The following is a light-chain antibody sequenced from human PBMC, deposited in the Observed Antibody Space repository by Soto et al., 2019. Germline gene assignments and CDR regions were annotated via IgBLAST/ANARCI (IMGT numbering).Light chain of an antibody. Sequence: DIVMTESRDSLAVSLGERATINCKSSQSVLYSSNNKNYLAWYQQKPGQPPKLLIYWASTRQSGVPDRFSGSGSGTDFTLTISSLQAEDVAVYYCQQYYGSTWTFGQGTKVEIK. CDR2: WAS. CDR3: QQYYGSTWT. CDR1: QSVLYSSNNKNY. V-gene: IGKV4-1*01. J-gene: IGKJ1*01.